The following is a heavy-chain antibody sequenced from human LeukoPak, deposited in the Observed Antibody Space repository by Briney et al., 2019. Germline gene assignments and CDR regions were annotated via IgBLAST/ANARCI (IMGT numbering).Heavy chain of an antibody. CDR3: ARGVGETLSGWTLDY. CDR2: IIYDGSNK. V-gene: IGHV3-30*04. CDR1: GFDFSSYA. J-gene: IGHJ4*01. Sequence: GGSLRLSCAASGFDFSSYAMQWVRQAPGKGLEWMAVIIYDGSNKNYADSVKGRFTISRDNSRNTLYMKMNSLRVEDTAVYYCARGVGETLSGWTLDYWGHGTLVAVSS. D-gene: IGHD6-19*01.